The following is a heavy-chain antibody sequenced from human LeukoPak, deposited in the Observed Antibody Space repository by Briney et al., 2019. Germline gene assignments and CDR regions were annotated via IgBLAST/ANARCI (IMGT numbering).Heavy chain of an antibody. CDR1: GFTFSSYG. CDR3: AKRTGVGYVDY. Sequence: GGPLRLSCAASGFTFSSYGMHWVRQAPGKGLEWVAVIWYDGSNKYYADSVKGRFTISRDNSKNTLYLQMNSLRAEDTAVYYCAKRTGVGYVDYWGQGTLVTVSS. CDR2: IWYDGSNK. V-gene: IGHV3-33*06. J-gene: IGHJ4*02. D-gene: IGHD1-14*01.